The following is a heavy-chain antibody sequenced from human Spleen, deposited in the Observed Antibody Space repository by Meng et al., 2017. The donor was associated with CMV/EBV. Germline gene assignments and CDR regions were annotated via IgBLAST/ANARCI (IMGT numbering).Heavy chain of an antibody. CDR3: ARGPSSNNYYDFWSGYPDY. D-gene: IGHD3-3*01. CDR2: IRYDGGNK. Sequence: GESLKISCAASGFTFSSYGMHWVRQAPGKGLEWVAFIRYDGGNKYSADSVKGQFTISRDSSKNTLYLQMNSLRAEDTAVYYCARGPSSNNYYDFWSGYPDYWGQGTLVTVSS. J-gene: IGHJ4*02. V-gene: IGHV3-30*02. CDR1: GFTFSSYG.